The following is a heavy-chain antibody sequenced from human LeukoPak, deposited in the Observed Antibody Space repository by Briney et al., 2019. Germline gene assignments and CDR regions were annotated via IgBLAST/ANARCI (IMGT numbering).Heavy chain of an antibody. CDR3: ARRPLYSYGYGDY. CDR1: GDSISRYY. J-gene: IGHJ4*02. Sequence: SETLSLTCTVSGDSISRYYWSWIRQPPGKGLEWIGSIYYSGSTYYNPSLKSRVTISVDTFKNQFSLKLSSVTAADTAVYYCARRPLYSYGYGDYWGQGTLVTVSS. V-gene: IGHV4-59*05. CDR2: IYYSGST. D-gene: IGHD5-18*01.